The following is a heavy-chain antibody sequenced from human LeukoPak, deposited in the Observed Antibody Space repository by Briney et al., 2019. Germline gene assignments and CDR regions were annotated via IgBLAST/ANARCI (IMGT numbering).Heavy chain of an antibody. CDR2: IYPGDSDT. CDR3: ARHRGLGYCSSTSCYADAFDI. Sequence: GESLKISXKGSGYSFTSYWIGWVRQMPGKGLEWMGIIYPGDSDTRYSPSFQGQVTISADKSISTAYLQWSSLKASDTAMYYCARHRGLGYCSSTSCYADAFDIWGQGTMVTVSS. J-gene: IGHJ3*02. D-gene: IGHD2-2*01. CDR1: GYSFTSYW. V-gene: IGHV5-51*01.